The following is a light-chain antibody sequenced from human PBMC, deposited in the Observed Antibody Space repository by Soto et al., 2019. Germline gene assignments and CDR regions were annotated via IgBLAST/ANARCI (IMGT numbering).Light chain of an antibody. CDR3: QQYDTYPWT. Sequence: DIQMTQSPSTLSASLGYRVTLTCRASQTIITWLPWYQQKPGKAPKLLIYKASSLEGGVPSRFSGSGSGAEFSLTISSLQPDDFATYYCQQYDTYPWTFGQGTKVDIK. J-gene: IGKJ1*01. CDR1: QTIITW. V-gene: IGKV1-5*03. CDR2: KAS.